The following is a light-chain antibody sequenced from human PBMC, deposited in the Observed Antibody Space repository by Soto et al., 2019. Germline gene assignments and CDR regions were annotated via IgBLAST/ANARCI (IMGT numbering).Light chain of an antibody. CDR3: QQYRTDWT. J-gene: IGKJ1*01. CDR2: AAS. Sequence: DIQMTQSPSTLSASVGDTLTITCRASESIDNWLAWYQQKPGKAPKLLIFAASTLVRGVPSRFSGRGSGTEFTLTISSLQADDYATFYCQQYRTDWTFGQGTKVDI. CDR1: ESIDNW. V-gene: IGKV1-5*01.